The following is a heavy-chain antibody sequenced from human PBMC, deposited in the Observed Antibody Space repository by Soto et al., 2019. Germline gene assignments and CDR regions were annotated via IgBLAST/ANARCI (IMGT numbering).Heavy chain of an antibody. V-gene: IGHV4-61*01. Sequence: QARLQESGPGLVKPSETLSLSCLVSGDSVGNGPYYWSWIRQSPGEGLEWIAYIYYSGRTNVNPSLESRVNRSLDMCKKQFFLELRSVTAEDAAVYFCARVGSICEIGGCYYYYGLGVWGQGTTV. CDR1: GDSVGNGPYY. CDR2: IYYSGRT. D-gene: IGHD3-16*01. J-gene: IGHJ6*02. CDR3: ARVGSICEIGGCYYYYGLGV.